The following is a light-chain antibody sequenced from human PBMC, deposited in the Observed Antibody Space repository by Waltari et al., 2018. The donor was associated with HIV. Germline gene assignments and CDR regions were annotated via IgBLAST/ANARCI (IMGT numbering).Light chain of an antibody. CDR1: SSNVGAYNY. CDR3: CSYAGSYNVV. Sequence: QSALTQPRSVSGSPGQSVTISCTGTSSNVGAYNYVSWYQQHPGKAPTLMIYDVSKRPSGVPDRFSGSKSGNTASLTISGLQAEEEANYYCCSYAGSYNVVFGGGTKLTVL. CDR2: DVS. J-gene: IGLJ2*01. V-gene: IGLV2-11*01.